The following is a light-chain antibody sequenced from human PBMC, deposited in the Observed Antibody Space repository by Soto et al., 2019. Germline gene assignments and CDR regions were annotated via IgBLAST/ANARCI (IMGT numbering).Light chain of an antibody. CDR1: QDISNY. V-gene: IGKV1-33*01. J-gene: IGKJ1*01. Sequence: DIQMTQSPSSLSASVGDRVTITCQASQDISNYLNRYQQKPGKAPKLLIYDASNLETGVPSRFSGSGSGTDFTFTISSLQPEDIATYYCQQYDNLPRTF. CDR2: DAS. CDR3: QQYDNLPRT.